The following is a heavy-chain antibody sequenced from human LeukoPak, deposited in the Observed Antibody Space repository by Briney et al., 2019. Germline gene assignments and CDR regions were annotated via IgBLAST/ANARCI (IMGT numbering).Heavy chain of an antibody. CDR2: IWYDGSNK. D-gene: IGHD6-19*01. CDR1: GFTFSSYG. Sequence: GGSLRLSCAASGFTFSSYGMHWVCQAPGKGLEWVAVIWYDGSNKYYADSVKGRFTISRDNSKNTLYLQMNSLRAEDTAVYYCARDLSSGWTPYFDYWGQGTLVTVSS. J-gene: IGHJ4*02. CDR3: ARDLSSGWTPYFDY. V-gene: IGHV3-33*01.